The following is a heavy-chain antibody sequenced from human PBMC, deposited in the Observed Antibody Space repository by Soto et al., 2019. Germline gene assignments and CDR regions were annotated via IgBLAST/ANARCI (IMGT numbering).Heavy chain of an antibody. CDR1: GFTFRDYS. V-gene: IGHV3-48*04. D-gene: IGHD3-9*01. CDR2: IFVTSTII. J-gene: IGHJ4*02. CDR3: ARDKDWALEN. Sequence: GVSLRLSSVASGFTFRDYSMGWARHSPGKGLEWISYIFVTSTIIYYADSVKGRFTVSRDNPQNSLSLQMNSLRVEDTGIYYCARDKDWALENWGQGTLVTVS.